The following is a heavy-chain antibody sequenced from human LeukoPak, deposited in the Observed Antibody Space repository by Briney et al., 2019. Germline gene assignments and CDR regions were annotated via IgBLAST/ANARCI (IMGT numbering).Heavy chain of an antibody. V-gene: IGHV4-39*01. CDR2: IYSSGST. CDR3: ARNTGFCSGGSCYLPNFDN. Sequence: KPSETLSLTCTVSGGSISSSSYYWGWIRQPPGKGLEWIGSIYSSGSTYYNPSLRSRVTISVDTSKNQFSVKMNSLTAADTAVYYCARNTGFCSGGSCYLPNFDNWGQGTLVTVSS. D-gene: IGHD2-15*01. J-gene: IGHJ4*02. CDR1: GGSISSSSYY.